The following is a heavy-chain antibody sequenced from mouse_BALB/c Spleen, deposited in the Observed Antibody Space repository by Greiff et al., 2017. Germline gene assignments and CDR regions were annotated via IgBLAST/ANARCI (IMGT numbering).Heavy chain of an antibody. CDR2: ISDGGSYT. CDR1: GFTFSDYY. V-gene: IGHV5-4*02. J-gene: IGHJ4*01. CDR3: ATPHAMDY. Sequence: EVKLVESGGGLVKPGGSLKLSCAASGFTFSDYYMYWVRQTPEKRLEWVATISDGGSYTYYPDSVKGRFTISRDNAKNNLYLQMSSLKSEDTAMYYCATPHAMDYWGQGTSVTVSS.